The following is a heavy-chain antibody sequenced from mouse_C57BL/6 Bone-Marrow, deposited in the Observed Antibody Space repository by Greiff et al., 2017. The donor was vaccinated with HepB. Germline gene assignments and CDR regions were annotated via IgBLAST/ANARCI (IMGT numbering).Heavy chain of an antibody. J-gene: IGHJ3*01. CDR3: TGGYGSSYTAWFAY. D-gene: IGHD1-1*01. Sequence: EVKLVESGGGLVQPGGSMKLSCVASGFTFSNYWMNWVRQSPEKGLEWVAQIRLKSDNYATHYAESVKGRFTISRNDSKSSVYLQMNNLRAEDTGIYYCTGGYGSSYTAWFAYWGQGTLVTVSA. CDR2: IRLKSDNYAT. V-gene: IGHV6-3*01. CDR1: GFTFSNYW.